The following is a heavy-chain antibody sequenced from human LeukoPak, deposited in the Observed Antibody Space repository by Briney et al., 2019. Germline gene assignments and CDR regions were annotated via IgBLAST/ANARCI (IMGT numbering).Heavy chain of an antibody. D-gene: IGHD1-26*01. CDR3: ARDLGEWELLYDY. CDR2: ISYDGSNK. Sequence: PGGSLRLSCAASGFTFSSYAMHWVRQAPGKGLEWVAVISYDGSNKYYADSVKGRFTISRDNSKNTLYLQMNSLRAEDTAVYYCARDLGEWELLYDYWGQGTLVTVSS. V-gene: IGHV3-30*04. J-gene: IGHJ4*02. CDR1: GFTFSSYA.